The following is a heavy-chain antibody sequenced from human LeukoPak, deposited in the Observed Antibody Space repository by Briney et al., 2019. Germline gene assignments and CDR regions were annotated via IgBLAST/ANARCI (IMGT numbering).Heavy chain of an antibody. CDR2: IYSSGST. J-gene: IGHJ4*02. Sequence: PSETLSLTCTVSGGSISNYYWSWIRQPAGKGLEWIGRIYSSGSTDYNPSLKSRVTISVDTSKNQFSLKLSSVTAADTAVYYCARGYYYDSSTPGGNWGQGTLVTVSS. CDR1: GGSISNYY. CDR3: ARGYYYDSSTPGGN. V-gene: IGHV4-4*07. D-gene: IGHD3-22*01.